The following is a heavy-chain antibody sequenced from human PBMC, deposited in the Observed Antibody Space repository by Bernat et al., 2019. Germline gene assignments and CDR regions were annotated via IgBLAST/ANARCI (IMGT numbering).Heavy chain of an antibody. D-gene: IGHD1-26*01. V-gene: IGHV3-23*01. J-gene: IGHJ4*02. CDR2: ISGSGGGT. CDR1: GFTFNSYA. Sequence: EVQLLESGGGLVQPGGSLRLSCAASGFTFNSYAMSWVRQAPGKGLEWVSTISGSGGGTYYADSVRGRFTISRDNSKNTLYLQMNSLRAEDTALYYCAKGWAGVPIDYWGQGTLVTVSS. CDR3: AKGWAGVPIDY.